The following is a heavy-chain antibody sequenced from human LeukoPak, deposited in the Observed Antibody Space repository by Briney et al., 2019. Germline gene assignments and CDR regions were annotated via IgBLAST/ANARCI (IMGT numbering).Heavy chain of an antibody. Sequence: ASVKVSCKASGYTFTGYYMHWVRQAPGQGLEWMGRINPNSGGTNYAQKFQGRVTMTRDTSISTAYMELIRLRSDDTAVYYCARDLSSTYDFWSGYYTGEVDYWGQGTLVTVSS. CDR2: INPNSGGT. CDR3: ARDLSSTYDFWSGYYTGEVDY. V-gene: IGHV1-2*06. CDR1: GYTFTGYY. D-gene: IGHD3-3*01. J-gene: IGHJ4*02.